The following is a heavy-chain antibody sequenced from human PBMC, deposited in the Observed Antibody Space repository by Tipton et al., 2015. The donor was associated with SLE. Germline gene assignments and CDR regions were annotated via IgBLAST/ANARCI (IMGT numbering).Heavy chain of an antibody. D-gene: IGHD5-12*01. J-gene: IGHJ4*02. CDR3: AKMEATISGAD. CDR2: ISWDSGSI. Sequence: ALRLSCAASGFTFDDYAMHLVRQAPGKGLEWVSGISWDSGSIGCADSVKGRFTISRDNAKNSLYLQMNSLRAEDTALYYCAKMEATISGADWGQGTLVTVSS. V-gene: IGHV3-9*01. CDR1: GFTFDDYA.